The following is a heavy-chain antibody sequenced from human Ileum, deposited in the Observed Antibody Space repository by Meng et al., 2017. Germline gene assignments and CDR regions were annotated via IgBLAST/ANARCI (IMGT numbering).Heavy chain of an antibody. D-gene: IGHD1-1*01. CDR1: GYTFRNYP. Sequence: QVHLVQSGADVKQVGASVKASCTASGYTFRNYPLHWVRQAPGQRPEWMGWINAGNGNIKISQKFQGRITITSDTSATAYMELSSLRSEDTAVYLCARENDNWNYFDYWGQGSLVTVSS. CDR3: ARENDNWNYFDY. V-gene: IGHV1-3*01. J-gene: IGHJ4*02. CDR2: INAGNGNI.